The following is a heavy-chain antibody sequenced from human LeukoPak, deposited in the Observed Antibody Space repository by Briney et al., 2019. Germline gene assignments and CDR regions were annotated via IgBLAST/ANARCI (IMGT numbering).Heavy chain of an antibody. CDR3: AKDYARGGCSLAHCNPIDS. D-gene: IGHD2-15*01. CDR2: ISDSGGST. J-gene: IGHJ4*02. V-gene: IGHV3-23*01. Sequence: GGSLRLSCAVSGITLSNYGMSWVRQAPGKGLEWVAGISDSGGSTNYADSVKGRFAISRDDSMSTLFLQMNSLRAEDTAIYYCAKDYARGGCSLAHCNPIDSWGQGTLVTVSS. CDR1: GITLSNYG.